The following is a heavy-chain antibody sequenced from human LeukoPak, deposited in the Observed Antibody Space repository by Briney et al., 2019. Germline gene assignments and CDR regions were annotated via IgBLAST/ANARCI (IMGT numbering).Heavy chain of an antibody. D-gene: IGHD3-10*01. CDR2: INHSGST. CDR3: ARPYYYGSGS. Sequence: PSETLSLTCAVYGGSFSGYYWSWIRQPPGKGLEWIGEINHSGSTNYNPSLKSRVTISVDTSKNQFSLKLSSVTAADTAVYYCARPYYYGSGSWGQGTLVTVSS. J-gene: IGHJ5*02. CDR1: GGSFSGYY. V-gene: IGHV4-34*01.